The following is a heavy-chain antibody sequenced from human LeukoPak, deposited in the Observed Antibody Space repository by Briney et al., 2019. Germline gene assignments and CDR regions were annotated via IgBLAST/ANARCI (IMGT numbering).Heavy chain of an antibody. CDR2: ISGSGDST. CDR1: GFTFSTYA. Sequence: PGGSLRLSCAAPGFTFSTYAANWVRQAPGKGLEWVSTISGSGDSTYYADSVKGRFTISRDNSKDTLYLQMNSLRAEDTAVYYCAKVLSGYYDSSGYLLGSNYYYYYGMDVWGQGTTVTVSS. CDR3: AKVLSGYYDSSGYLLGSNYYYYYGMDV. V-gene: IGHV3-23*01. J-gene: IGHJ6*02. D-gene: IGHD3-22*01.